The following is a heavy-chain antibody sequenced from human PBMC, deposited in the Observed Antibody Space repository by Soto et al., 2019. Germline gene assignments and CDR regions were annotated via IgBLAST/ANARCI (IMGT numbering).Heavy chain of an antibody. V-gene: IGHV1-69*01. CDR1: GGTFSSYA. CDR2: IIPIFGTA. Sequence: QVQLVQSGAEVKKPGSSVKVSCKASGGTFSSYAISWVRQAPGQGLEWMGGIIPIFGTANYAQKFQGRVTITADESTSKAYMELSSLRAEDTAVYYCATEGAAGDYDGTYYYYYGMDVWGQGTTVTVSS. D-gene: IGHD4-17*01. CDR3: ATEGAAGDYDGTYYYYYGMDV. J-gene: IGHJ6*02.